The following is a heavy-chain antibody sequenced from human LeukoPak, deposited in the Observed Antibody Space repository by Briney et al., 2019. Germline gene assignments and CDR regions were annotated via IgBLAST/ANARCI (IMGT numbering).Heavy chain of an antibody. J-gene: IGHJ2*01. Sequence: EASVKVSCKASGYTFTGYYMHWVRQAPGQGLEWMGWINPNSGGTNYAQKFQGRVTMTRDTSISTAYMELSRLRSDDTAVYYCARAITMIVVVITPDWYFDLWGRGTLVTVSS. V-gene: IGHV1-2*02. CDR3: ARAITMIVVVITPDWYFDL. D-gene: IGHD3-22*01. CDR1: GYTFTGYY. CDR2: INPNSGGT.